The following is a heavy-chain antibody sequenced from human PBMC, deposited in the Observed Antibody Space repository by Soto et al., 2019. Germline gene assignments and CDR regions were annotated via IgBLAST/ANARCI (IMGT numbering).Heavy chain of an antibody. CDR2: ISGGGGSA. CDR1: GFTFTSHA. Sequence: EVQLLQSGGGLVQPGGSLRLSCTASGFTFTSHAINWVRQAPGKGLEWVSAISGGGGSAYYADSVRGRFTISRDNSKNAVYLQMTYLTADDTAVYYCAKDVFAYYFDSWGQGALVLVSS. J-gene: IGHJ4*02. V-gene: IGHV3-23*01. CDR3: AKDVFAYYFDS.